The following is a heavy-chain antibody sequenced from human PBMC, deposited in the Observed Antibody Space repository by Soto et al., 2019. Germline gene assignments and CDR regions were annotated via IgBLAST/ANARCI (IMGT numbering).Heavy chain of an antibody. Sequence: ASVKVSCKVCGYTLTELSMHWVRQAPGKGLEWMGGFDPEDGETIYAQKFQGRVTMTEDTSTDTAYMELSSLRSEDTAVYYCATATSGYYAFDYWGQGTLVTVSS. CDR1: GYTLTELS. V-gene: IGHV1-24*01. J-gene: IGHJ4*02. D-gene: IGHD3-22*01. CDR3: ATATSGYYAFDY. CDR2: FDPEDGET.